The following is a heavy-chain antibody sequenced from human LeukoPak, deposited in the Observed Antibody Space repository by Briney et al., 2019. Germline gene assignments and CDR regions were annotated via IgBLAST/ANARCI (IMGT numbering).Heavy chain of an antibody. CDR1: GGSISSSSYY. J-gene: IGHJ4*02. V-gene: IGHV4-39*07. CDR3: ARVWYDWGPFDY. Sequence: SETLSLTCTVSGGSISSSSYYWGWIRQPPGKGLEWIGSIYYSGSTYYNPSLKSRVTISVEPSKNQCSLKLSSVTAADTAVYYCARVWYDWGPFDYWGQGTLVTVSS. CDR2: IYYSGST. D-gene: IGHD3-16*01.